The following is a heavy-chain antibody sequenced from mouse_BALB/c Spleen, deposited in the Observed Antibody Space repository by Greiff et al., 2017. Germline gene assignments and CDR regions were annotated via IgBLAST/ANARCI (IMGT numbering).Heavy chain of an antibody. CDR2: ISYSGST. CDR1: GDSITSGY. D-gene: IGHD1-1*01. V-gene: IGHV3-8*02. Sequence: EVKLQESGPSLVKPSQTLSLTCSVTGDSITSGYWNWIRKFPGNKLEYMGYISYSGSTYYNPSLKSRISITRDTSKNQYYLQLNSVTTEDTATYYCARNYGSEGAMDYWGQGTSVTVSS. CDR3: ARNYGSEGAMDY. J-gene: IGHJ4*01.